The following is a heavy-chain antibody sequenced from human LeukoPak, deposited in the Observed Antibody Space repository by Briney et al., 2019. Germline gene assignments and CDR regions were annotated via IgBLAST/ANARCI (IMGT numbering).Heavy chain of an antibody. D-gene: IGHD3-22*01. CDR3: VRAPSEIGGYYPEYFRH. V-gene: IGHV3-74*01. Sequence: GGSLRLSCAAAGFTFSNYWMHWVRQAPGKGLVWVSRIKSDGRTNYAGSVKGRFTISRDNAKNTVSLQMNSLRAEDTGVYYCVRAPSEIGGYYPEYFRHWGQGTLVTVSP. CDR2: IKSDGRT. J-gene: IGHJ1*01. CDR1: GFTFSNYW.